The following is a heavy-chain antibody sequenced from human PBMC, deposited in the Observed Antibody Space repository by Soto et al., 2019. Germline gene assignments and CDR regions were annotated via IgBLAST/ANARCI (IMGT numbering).Heavy chain of an antibody. Sequence: QVQLVQSGAEVKKPGASAKVSCKASGYTFTSYDINWVRQATGQGLEWMGWMNPNSGNTGYAQKFQGRVTMTRNTSISTAYMELRSLRSEDTAVYYCARWPDGYYYYGLDVWGQGTTVTVSS. V-gene: IGHV1-8*01. J-gene: IGHJ6*02. CDR2: MNPNSGNT. CDR3: ARWPDGYYYYGLDV. CDR1: GYTFTSYD.